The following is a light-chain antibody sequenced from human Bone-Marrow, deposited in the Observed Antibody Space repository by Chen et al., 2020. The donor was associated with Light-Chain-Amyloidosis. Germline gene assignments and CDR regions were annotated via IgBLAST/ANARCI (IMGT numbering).Light chain of an antibody. Sequence: QSALTHPASVSGSPGQSITITCNGTSSDVGGDNHVSWYQQHTDKAPKLMIYEVTNRPSWVPDRFSGSKSDNTASLTISGLQTEDEADYFCSSYTITNTLVFGSGTRVTVL. CDR3: SSYTITNTLV. CDR2: EVT. J-gene: IGLJ1*01. V-gene: IGLV2-14*01. CDR1: SSDVGGDNH.